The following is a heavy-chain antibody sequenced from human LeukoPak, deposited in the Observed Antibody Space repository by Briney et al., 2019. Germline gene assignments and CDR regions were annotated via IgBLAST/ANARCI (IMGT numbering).Heavy chain of an antibody. CDR1: GGSFSGYY. J-gene: IGHJ4*02. Sequence: SETLSLTCAVYGGSFSGYYWGWIRQPPGKGLDWIASIYYGGSTYYNPSLKSRVTISIDTSKNQFSLKLNSVTAADTAVYYCARARMTTVTDFDYWGRGTLVTVSS. CDR2: IYYGGST. CDR3: ARARMTTVTDFDY. V-gene: IGHV4-34*01. D-gene: IGHD4-17*01.